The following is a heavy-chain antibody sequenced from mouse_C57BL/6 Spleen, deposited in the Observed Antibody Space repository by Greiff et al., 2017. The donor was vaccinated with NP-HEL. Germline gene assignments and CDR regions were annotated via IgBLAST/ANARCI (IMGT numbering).Heavy chain of an antibody. CDR1: GSTFTDYN. Sequence: VQLQQSGPELVKPGASVKMSCKASGSTFTDYNMHWVKQSHGKSLEWIGYINPNDGGTSYNPKFKGKAILTVNKSPSTSYMELRSLTAEASAFYYWAMAGQYYGSSRFPGLAYWGQGTLVTVSA. V-gene: IGHV1-22*01. CDR3: AMAGQYYGSSRFPGLAY. D-gene: IGHD1-1*01. J-gene: IGHJ3*01. CDR2: INPNDGGT.